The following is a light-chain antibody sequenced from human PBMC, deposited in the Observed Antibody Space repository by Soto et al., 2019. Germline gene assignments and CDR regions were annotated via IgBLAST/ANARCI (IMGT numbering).Light chain of an antibody. J-gene: IGKJ1*01. Sequence: EIVLTQSPATLSLSPGESATLSCRASQSVSSYLAWYQQKPGQSPRLLIYDASRRATGIPARFSGSGSGTDFTLTISSLEPEDFAVYYCQQRSNWPVTFGQGIKVEIK. CDR3: QQRSNWPVT. CDR2: DAS. V-gene: IGKV3-11*01. CDR1: QSVSSY.